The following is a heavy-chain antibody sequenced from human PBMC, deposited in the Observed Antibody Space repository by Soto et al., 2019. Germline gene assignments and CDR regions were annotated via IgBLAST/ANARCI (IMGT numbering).Heavy chain of an antibody. CDR3: ARTLQQLWFPNYFDY. CDR2: IYYSGST. V-gene: IGHV4-31*03. CDR1: GGSISSGGYY. J-gene: IGHJ4*02. D-gene: IGHD5-18*01. Sequence: QVQLQESGPGLVKPSQTLSLPCTVSGGSISSGGYYWSWIRQQPGKGLEWIGYIYYSGSTYYNPSLKSRVTISVDTSKNQFSLKLSSVTAADTAVYYCARTLQQLWFPNYFDYWGQGTLVTVSS.